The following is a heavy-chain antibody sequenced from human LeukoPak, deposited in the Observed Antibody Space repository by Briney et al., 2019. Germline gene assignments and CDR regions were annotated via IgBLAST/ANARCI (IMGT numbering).Heavy chain of an antibody. CDR3: ARGASGSYHYFDY. CDR2: IYTSGST. J-gene: IGHJ4*02. D-gene: IGHD1-26*01. Sequence: SETLSLTCTVSGDSISSYYWSWIRQPAGKGLEWIGRIYTSGSTNYNPSLKSRVTLSLDTSNNQFSLKLSSVTAADTAVYYCARGASGSYHYFDYWGQGTLVTVSS. CDR1: GDSISSYY. V-gene: IGHV4-4*07.